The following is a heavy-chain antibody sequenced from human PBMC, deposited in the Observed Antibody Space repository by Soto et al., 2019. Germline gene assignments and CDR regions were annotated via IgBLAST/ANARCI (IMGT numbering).Heavy chain of an antibody. J-gene: IGHJ3*02. Sequence: GGSLRLSCAASGFTFSNAWMSWVRQAPGKGLEWVGRIKSKTDGGTTDYAAPVKGRFTISRDDSKNTLYLQMNSLKTEDTAVYYCTTPHLNRLGIAVAGDAFDIWGQGTMVTVSS. CDR2: IKSKTDGGTT. CDR3: TTPHLNRLGIAVAGDAFDI. CDR1: GFTFSNAW. V-gene: IGHV3-15*01. D-gene: IGHD6-19*01.